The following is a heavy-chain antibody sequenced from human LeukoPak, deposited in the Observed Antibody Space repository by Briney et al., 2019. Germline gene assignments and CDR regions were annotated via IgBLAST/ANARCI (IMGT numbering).Heavy chain of an antibody. V-gene: IGHV3-20*04. D-gene: IGHD3-22*01. CDR3: ARGLEKYYYDSSQTGAFDI. Sequence: PGGSLRLSCAASGFTFDDYGMSWVRQAPGKGLEWVSGINWNGGSTGYADSVKGRFTISRDNAKNSLYLQMNSLRAEDTALYYCARGLEKYYYDSSQTGAFDIWGQGTMVTVSS. CDR1: GFTFDDYG. CDR2: INWNGGST. J-gene: IGHJ3*02.